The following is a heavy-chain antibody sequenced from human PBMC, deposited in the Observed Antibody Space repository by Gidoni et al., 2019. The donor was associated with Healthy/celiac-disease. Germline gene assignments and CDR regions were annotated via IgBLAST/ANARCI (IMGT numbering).Heavy chain of an antibody. Sequence: EVQLVESGGGLVQPGGSLRLSCAASGFTFSSYAMHWVRQAPGKGLEYVSAISSNGGSTYYANSVKGRFTISRDNSKNTLYLQMGSLRAEDMAVYYCARDKDSSGWYWFDPWGQGTLVTVSS. D-gene: IGHD6-19*01. CDR1: GFTFSSYA. V-gene: IGHV3-64*01. CDR3: ARDKDSSGWYWFDP. CDR2: ISSNGGST. J-gene: IGHJ5*02.